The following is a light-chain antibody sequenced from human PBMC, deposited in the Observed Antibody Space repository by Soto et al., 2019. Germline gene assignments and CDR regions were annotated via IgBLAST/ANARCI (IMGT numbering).Light chain of an antibody. J-gene: IGLJ2*01. V-gene: IGLV4-69*01. Sequence: QSVLTQSPSASASLGASVKLTCTLSSGHSNYAIAWHQQQSEKGPRYLMKLNSDGSHSKGDGIPDRFSGSSSGAERYLTISNRQSEDEADYYCQTWGSGIVVFGGGTKLTVL. CDR3: QTWGSGIVV. CDR1: SGHSNYA. CDR2: LNSDGSH.